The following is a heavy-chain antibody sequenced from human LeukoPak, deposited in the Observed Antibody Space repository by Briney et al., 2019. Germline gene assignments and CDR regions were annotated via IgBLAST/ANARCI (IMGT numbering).Heavy chain of an antibody. CDR1: GFTFSSCG. J-gene: IGHJ3*02. CDR3: ARGIDI. V-gene: IGHV3-23*01. CDR2: ISGSGGST. Sequence: GGSLRLSCEASGFTFSSCGMSWVRQAPGKGLEWVSAISGSGGSTYYADSVKGRFTISRDNSKHTLYLQMNSLRAEDTAIYYCARGIDIWGQGTMVTVSS.